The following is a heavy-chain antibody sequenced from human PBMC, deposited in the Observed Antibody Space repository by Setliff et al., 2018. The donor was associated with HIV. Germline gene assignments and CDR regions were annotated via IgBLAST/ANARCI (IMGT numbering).Heavy chain of an antibody. D-gene: IGHD2-2*02. CDR3: HHYCYSPYCHRTLGN. V-gene: IGHV3-15*01. CDR2: IKSKTDGGTT. Sequence: GGSLRLSCAASGFTFSNAWMSWVRQAPGKGLEWVGRIKSKTDGGTTDYAAPVKGRFTISRDDSKDTLYLQMNSLTTEDTAVYYCHHYCYSPYCHRTLGNWGRGTLVTVSS. J-gene: IGHJ4*02. CDR1: GFTFSNAW.